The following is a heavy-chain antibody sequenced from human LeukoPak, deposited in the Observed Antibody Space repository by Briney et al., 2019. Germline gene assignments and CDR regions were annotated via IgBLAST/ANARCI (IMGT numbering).Heavy chain of an antibody. V-gene: IGHV1-69*04. CDR3: ARDRSRSIGVVILNWFDP. J-gene: IGHJ5*02. CDR2: IIPILGIA. CDR1: GGTFSSYA. D-gene: IGHD3-3*01. Sequence: GASVKVSCKASGGTFSSYAISWVRQAPGQGLEWMGRIIPILGIANYAQKFQGRVTITADKSTSTAYMELSSLRSEDTAVYYCARDRSRSIGVVILNWFDPWGQGTLVTVSS.